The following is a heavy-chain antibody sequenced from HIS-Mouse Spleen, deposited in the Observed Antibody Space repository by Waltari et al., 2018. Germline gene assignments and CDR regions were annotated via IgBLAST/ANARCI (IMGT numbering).Heavy chain of an antibody. CDR1: GGSITSSSYS. J-gene: IGHJ2*01. Sequence: QLQLQESGPGLVKPSETLSLTCTVSGGSITSSSYSLGWIRQPPGKGLEWIWSIYYSGSTYYNPSLKSRVTISVDTSKNQFSLKLSSVTAADTAVYYCAREIQYSSSWYDWYFDLWGRGTLVTVSS. CDR2: IYYSGST. D-gene: IGHD6-13*01. CDR3: AREIQYSSSWYDWYFDL. V-gene: IGHV4-39*07.